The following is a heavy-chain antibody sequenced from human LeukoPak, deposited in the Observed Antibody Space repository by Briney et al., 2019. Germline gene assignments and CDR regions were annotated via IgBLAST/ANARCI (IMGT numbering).Heavy chain of an antibody. V-gene: IGHV4-34*01. D-gene: IGHD6-13*01. J-gene: IGHJ4*02. CDR2: IYHSGST. CDR1: GGSFSGYY. CDR3: ARDKGRVYSSSWSFDY. Sequence: SETLSLTCTLYGGSFSGYYWSWIRQPPGKGLEWIGYIYHSGSTYYNPSLKSRVTISVDRSKNQFSLKLSSVTAADTAVYYCARDKGRVYSSSWSFDYWGQGTLVTVSS.